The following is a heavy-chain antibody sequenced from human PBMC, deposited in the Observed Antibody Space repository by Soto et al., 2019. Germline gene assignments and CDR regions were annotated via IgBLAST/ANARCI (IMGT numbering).Heavy chain of an antibody. D-gene: IGHD2-15*01. CDR1: GFTFSSYT. V-gene: IGHV3-23*01. J-gene: IGHJ4*02. Sequence: PGGSLRLSCAASGFTFSSYTMIWVRQAPGKGLEWVSSISASGGSPNYADSVQGRFTISRDNPRSTLYLQMSSLRAEDTASYYCAKARCSGGTCYVPDYWGQGALVTVSS. CDR3: AKARCSGGTCYVPDY. CDR2: ISASGGSP.